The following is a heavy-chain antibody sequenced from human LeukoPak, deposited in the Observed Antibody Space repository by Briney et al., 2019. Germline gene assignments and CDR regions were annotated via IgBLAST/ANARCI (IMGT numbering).Heavy chain of an antibody. V-gene: IGHV4-61*02. CDR3: ARASETAMVTL. J-gene: IGHJ4*02. CDR2: IYSTGRV. CDR1: GVSITSGTYY. Sequence: PSETLSLTCTVSGVSITSGTYYWTWIRQPAGKGLEWIGRIYSTGRVDYNPSLKSRVTMLLDTSKNHISLKLTSVTAADTAIYFCARASETAMVTLWGQGTLVTVSS. D-gene: IGHD5-18*01.